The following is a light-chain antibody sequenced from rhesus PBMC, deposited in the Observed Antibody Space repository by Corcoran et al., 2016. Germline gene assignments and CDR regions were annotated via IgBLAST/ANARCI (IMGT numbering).Light chain of an antibody. Sequence: DIQMTQSPSSLSASVGDRVTITCRASQGITNDLAWYQQKPGETPKLLIYGASSLQSGIHSRFSGIGSVTYFTLTISSLQSEDFATYYCQHYYSTPYSFGQGTKVEIK. V-gene: IGKV1S17*01. CDR3: QHYYSTPYS. CDR1: QGITND. CDR2: GAS. J-gene: IGKJ2*01.